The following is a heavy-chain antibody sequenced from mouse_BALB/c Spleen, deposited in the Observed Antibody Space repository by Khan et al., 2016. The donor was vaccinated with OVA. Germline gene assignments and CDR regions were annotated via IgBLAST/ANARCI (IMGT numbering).Heavy chain of an antibody. D-gene: IGHD2-1*01. J-gene: IGHJ3*01. CDR2: INPSDGDT. Sequence: QVQLQQSGAELVKPGASVKLSRKASGYTFTSYYMYWVKQRPGQGLEWIGEINPSDGDTNFNEKFESKATLTVDKSSSTVYMQLSSLTSEDSAVYYCTRSGYGTFAYWGQGTLVTVSA. CDR3: TRSGYGTFAY. CDR1: GYTFTSYY. V-gene: IGHV1S81*02.